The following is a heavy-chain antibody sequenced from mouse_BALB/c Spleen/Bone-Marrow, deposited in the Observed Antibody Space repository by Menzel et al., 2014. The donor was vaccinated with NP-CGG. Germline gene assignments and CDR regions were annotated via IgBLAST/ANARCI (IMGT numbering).Heavy chain of an antibody. CDR1: GYTFTDYA. CDR3: ARSEDGNSYAMDH. V-gene: IGHV1-67*01. J-gene: IGHJ4*01. Sequence: QVQLQQSGPELVRPGVSVKISCTGSGYTFTDYAMHWLKQSLAKSLVWIGVISTYSGNTNYNPTFKGKTTMTVDKSSITAYMELARLKSEDSAIYYCARSEDGNSYAMDHWGQGTSVTVSA. CDR2: ISTYSGNT. D-gene: IGHD2-1*01.